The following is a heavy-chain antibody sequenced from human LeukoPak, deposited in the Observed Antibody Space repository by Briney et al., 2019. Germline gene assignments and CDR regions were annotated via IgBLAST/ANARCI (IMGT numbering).Heavy chain of an antibody. J-gene: IGHJ4*02. V-gene: IGHV4-30-2*01. CDR1: GGSISSGSCS. Sequence: SETLSLTCAVPGGSISSGSCSWNWIRQPPGKGLEWIGHIYHSGSTSYNPSLKSRVTISVDTSKNQFSLKLSSVTAADTAVYYCARRKLERGEIDYWGQGTLVTVSS. CDR2: IYHSGST. D-gene: IGHD1-1*01. CDR3: ARRKLERGEIDY.